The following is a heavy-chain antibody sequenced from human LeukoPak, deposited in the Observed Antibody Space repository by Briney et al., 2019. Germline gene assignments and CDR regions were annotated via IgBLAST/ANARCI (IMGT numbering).Heavy chain of an antibody. Sequence: GGSLRLSCAASGFTFRSYAMSWVRRAPGRGLEWVSAISGSSSRTYYADSVKGRFTISRDNAKNSLKLQMNSLRAEDTAVYYCARDIQAAAGKMQEDVDAFDIWGQGTMVTVSS. CDR1: GFTFRSYA. CDR2: ISGSSSRT. J-gene: IGHJ3*02. D-gene: IGHD6-13*01. V-gene: IGHV3-21*04. CDR3: ARDIQAAAGKMQEDVDAFDI.